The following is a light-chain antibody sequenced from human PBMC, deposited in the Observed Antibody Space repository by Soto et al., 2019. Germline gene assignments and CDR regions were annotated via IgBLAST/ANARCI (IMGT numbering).Light chain of an antibody. J-gene: IGKJ1*01. V-gene: IGKV1-9*01. CDR2: GAS. CDR3: HQVYTYPRT. Sequence: IQLTLSPSSLSASVGDRVTITCRASQGVRSYLAWFQQRPGKAPKLLIFGASTLQNGVPARFSGGGFGTEFTLTITSLQPEDFATYYCHQVYTYPRTFGQGTKV. CDR1: QGVRSY.